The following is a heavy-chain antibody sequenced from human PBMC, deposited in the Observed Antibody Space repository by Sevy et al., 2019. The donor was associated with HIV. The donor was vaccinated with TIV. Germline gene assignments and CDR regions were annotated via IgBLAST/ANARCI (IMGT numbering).Heavy chain of an antibody. J-gene: IGHJ4*02. Sequence: GGSLRLSCAASGFTFSSYAMHWVRQAPGKGLEWVAVISYDGSNKYYADSVKGRFTISRDNSKNTLYLQMNSLRAEDTAVYYCARDQSGIAAAGIDFDYWGQGTLVTVPS. CDR2: ISYDGSNK. CDR3: ARDQSGIAAAGIDFDY. D-gene: IGHD6-13*01. V-gene: IGHV3-30-3*01. CDR1: GFTFSSYA.